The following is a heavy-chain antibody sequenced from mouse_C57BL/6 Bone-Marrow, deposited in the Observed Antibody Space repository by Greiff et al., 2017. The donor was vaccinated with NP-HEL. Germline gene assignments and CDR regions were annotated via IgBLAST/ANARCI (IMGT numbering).Heavy chain of an antibody. J-gene: IGHJ3*01. CDR3: TRIYDGYYWFAY. CDR2: ISSGGDYI. Sequence: EVQRVESGEGLVKPGGSLKLSCAASGFTFSSYAMSWVRQTPEKRLEWVAYISSGGDYIYYADTVKGRFTISRDNARNTLYLQMSSLKSEDTAMYYCTRIYDGYYWFAYWGQGTLVTVSA. D-gene: IGHD2-3*01. V-gene: IGHV5-9-1*02. CDR1: GFTFSSYA.